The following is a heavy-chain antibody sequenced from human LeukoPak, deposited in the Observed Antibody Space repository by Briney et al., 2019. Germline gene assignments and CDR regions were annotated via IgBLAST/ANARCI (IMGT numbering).Heavy chain of an antibody. J-gene: IGHJ3*02. CDR1: GFIISDYY. CDR2: IYTGGRT. Sequence: GGSLTLSCAVSGFIISDYYMYWVRQAPGKSLEWVSVIYTGGRTLYADSVRGRATISRDSPKNTLYLQMDSLRAEDTAVYFCARDSSDFGDALDIWGQGTMVTVSS. D-gene: IGHD3-3*01. CDR3: ARDSSDFGDALDI. V-gene: IGHV3-53*01.